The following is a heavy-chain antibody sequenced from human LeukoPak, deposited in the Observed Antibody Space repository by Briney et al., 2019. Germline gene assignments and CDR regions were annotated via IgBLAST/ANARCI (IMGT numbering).Heavy chain of an antibody. CDR1: GFTFSSYW. V-gene: IGHV3-7*01. J-gene: IGHJ4*02. D-gene: IGHD6-19*01. CDR2: IKQDGSEK. Sequence: GGSLRLSCAASGFTFSSYWMSWVRQAPGKGLEWVANIKQDGSEKYYVDSVEGRFTISRDNAKNSLYLQMNSLRAEDTAVYYCARVKDSLGVAGNDYWGQGTLVTVSS. CDR3: ARVKDSLGVAGNDY.